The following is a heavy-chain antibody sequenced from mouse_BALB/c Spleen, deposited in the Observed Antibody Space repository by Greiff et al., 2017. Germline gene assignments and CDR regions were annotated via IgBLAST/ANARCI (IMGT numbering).Heavy chain of an antibody. CDR3: ARGGNYVAY. Sequence: EVQRVESGGGLVQPGGSRKLSCAASGFTFSSFGMHWVSQAPEKGLEWVAYISSGSSTIYYADTVKGRFTISRDNPKNTLFLQMTSLRSEDTARYYWARGGNYVAYWGQGTLVTVSA. D-gene: IGHD2-1*01. CDR2: ISSGSSTI. J-gene: IGHJ3*01. V-gene: IGHV5-17*02. CDR1: GFTFSSFG.